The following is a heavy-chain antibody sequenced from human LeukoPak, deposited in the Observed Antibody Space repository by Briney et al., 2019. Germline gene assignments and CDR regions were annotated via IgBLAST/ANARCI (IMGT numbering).Heavy chain of an antibody. CDR1: GFTFSSYW. CDR2: INNDGRSA. Sequence: GGSLRLSCAASGFTFSSYWMHWVSQGPGKGLVWVSRINNDGRSANYADSVKGRFTISRDNAKNTLYLQMNSLRAEDTAVYYCARDLRTPSDTNIAIDYWGQGTLVTVSS. D-gene: IGHD4-23*01. CDR3: ARDLRTPSDTNIAIDY. V-gene: IGHV3-74*01. J-gene: IGHJ4*02.